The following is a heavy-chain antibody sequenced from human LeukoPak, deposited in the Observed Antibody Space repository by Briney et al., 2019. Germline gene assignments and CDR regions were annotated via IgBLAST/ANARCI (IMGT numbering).Heavy chain of an antibody. CDR3: AKDPHYSSSWYWFDP. CDR2: ISSSSFKI. J-gene: IGHJ5*02. CDR1: EFTFVRYA. Sequence: TGGSLRLSCAASEFTFVRYAMNWVRQAPGKGLEWVSYISSSSFKIGYADSVKGRFTISRDNSKNSLYLQMNSLRVEDTAVYYCAKDPHYSSSWYWFDPWGQGTLVTVSS. V-gene: IGHV3-48*04. D-gene: IGHD6-13*01.